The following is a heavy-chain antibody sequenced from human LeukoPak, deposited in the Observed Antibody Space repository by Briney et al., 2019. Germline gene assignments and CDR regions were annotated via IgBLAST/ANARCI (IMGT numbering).Heavy chain of an antibody. CDR3: ARVIAEYYYDSSGYYWDYFDY. D-gene: IGHD3-22*01. V-gene: IGHV3-11*01. J-gene: IGHJ4*02. CDR1: GFTFSDYY. Sequence: GGSLRLSCAASGFTFSDYYMSWIRQAPGKGLEWVSYISSSGSTIYYADSVKGRFTISRDNAKNSLYLQTNSLRAEDTAVYYCARVIAEYYYDSSGYYWDYFDYWGQGTLVTVSS. CDR2: ISSSGSTI.